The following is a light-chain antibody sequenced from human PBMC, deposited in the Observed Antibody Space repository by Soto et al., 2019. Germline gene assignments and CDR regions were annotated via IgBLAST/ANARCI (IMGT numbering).Light chain of an antibody. CDR3: SSYIKTTTLYV. CDR1: SSDFGGFDF. V-gene: IGLV2-14*01. Sequence: QSLLTRPASWSCPPLQAITISCTVTSSDFGGFDFVSWFQRRPGKAPRLIIYEVTNRPSGISDRFSGSKSGNTASLTISGLQAEDEADYFCSSYIKTTTLYVFGSGTKVTVL. J-gene: IGLJ1*01. CDR2: EVT.